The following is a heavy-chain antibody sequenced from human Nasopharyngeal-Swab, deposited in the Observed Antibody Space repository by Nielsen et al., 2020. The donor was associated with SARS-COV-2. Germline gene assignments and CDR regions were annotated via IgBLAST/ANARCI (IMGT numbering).Heavy chain of an antibody. D-gene: IGHD2-2*01. CDR2: INPSGGST. Sequence: AAVKVSCKASGYTFTGYYMHWVRQAPGQGLEWMGIINPSGGSTSYAQKFQGRVTMTRDTSTSTVYMELSSLRSEDTAVYYCATSAPYCSSTSCSYWFDPWGQGTLVTVSS. CDR3: ATSAPYCSSTSCSYWFDP. J-gene: IGHJ5*02. V-gene: IGHV1-46*01. CDR1: GYTFTGYY.